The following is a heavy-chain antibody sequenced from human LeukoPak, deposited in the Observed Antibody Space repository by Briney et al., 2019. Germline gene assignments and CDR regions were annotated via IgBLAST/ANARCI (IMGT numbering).Heavy chain of an antibody. Sequence: QTGGSLRLSCVASGFSLSSYWMPWVRQTPGKGPVWVSRINSDGSSTSYADSAKGRFTISRDNAKNTLYLEVNSLTAEDTAVYYCARGNSHSFDYWGQGALVTVSS. CDR1: GFSLSSYW. D-gene: IGHD4-11*01. CDR2: INSDGSST. J-gene: IGHJ4*02. CDR3: ARGNSHSFDY. V-gene: IGHV3-74*01.